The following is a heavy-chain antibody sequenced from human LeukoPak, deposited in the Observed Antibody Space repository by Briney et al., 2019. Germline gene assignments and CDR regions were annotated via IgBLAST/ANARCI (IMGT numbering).Heavy chain of an antibody. D-gene: IGHD3-22*01. CDR1: GFTFTSYT. J-gene: IGHJ4*02. Sequence: GGSLRLSCSASGFTFTSYTMTWVRQAPGKGLEWVSSISSSSTYIYYADSVKGRFTISRDNAKISLYLQMNSLRAEDTAVYYCARVTGYMIEDYFDYWGQGTLVTVSS. CDR3: ARVTGYMIEDYFDY. V-gene: IGHV3-21*04. CDR2: ISSSSTYI.